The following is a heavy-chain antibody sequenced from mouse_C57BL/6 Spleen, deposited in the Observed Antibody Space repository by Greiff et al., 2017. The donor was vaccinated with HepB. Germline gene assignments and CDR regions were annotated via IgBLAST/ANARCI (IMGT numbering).Heavy chain of an antibody. CDR2: FYPGSGSI. J-gene: IGHJ2*01. CDR1: GYTFTEYT. V-gene: IGHV1-62-2*01. CDR3: ARHEDYDDGYFFDY. Sequence: VNVVESGAELVKPGASVKLSCKASGYTFTEYTIHWVKQRSGQGLEWIGWFYPGSGSIKYNEKFKDKATLTADKSSSTVYMELSRLTSEDSAVYFCARHEDYDDGYFFDYWGQGTTLTVSS. D-gene: IGHD2-3*01.